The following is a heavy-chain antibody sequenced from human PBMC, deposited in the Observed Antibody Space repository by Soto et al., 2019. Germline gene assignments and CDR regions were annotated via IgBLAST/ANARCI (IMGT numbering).Heavy chain of an antibody. Sequence: GASVKVSCKASGYTFTSYAMHWVRQAPGQRLEWMGWINAGNGNTKYSQRFQGRVTITRDTSASTAYMELSSLRSEDTAVYYCARDQEQWLAVYYYYGMDVWGQGTTVTVSS. J-gene: IGHJ6*02. CDR3: ARDQEQWLAVYYYYGMDV. CDR2: INAGNGNT. V-gene: IGHV1-3*01. D-gene: IGHD6-19*01. CDR1: GYTFTSYA.